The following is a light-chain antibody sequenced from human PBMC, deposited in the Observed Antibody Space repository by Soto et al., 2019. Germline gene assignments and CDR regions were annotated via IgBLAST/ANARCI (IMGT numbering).Light chain of an antibody. CDR3: SSYACSNNFGV. J-gene: IGLJ2*01. CDR1: SSDVGGYDY. V-gene: IGLV2-8*01. Sequence: QSVLTQPPSASGSPGQSVTISCTGTSSDVGGYDYVSWYQQHPGKAPKLMIYEVSKRPSGVPDRFSGSKSGNTASLTVSGLQAEDEAESDCSSYACSNNFGVFGGGTKLTVL. CDR2: EVS.